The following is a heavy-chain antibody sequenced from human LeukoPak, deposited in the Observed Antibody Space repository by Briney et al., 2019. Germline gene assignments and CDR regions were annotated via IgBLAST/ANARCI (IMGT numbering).Heavy chain of an antibody. J-gene: IGHJ4*02. CDR1: GFTFRNFN. Sequence: GGSLRLSCAASGFTFRNFNIHWVRQAPGKGLEWVAMIEDNGRDKYYAASVKGRCTISRDNSKNTVYLQMSSLRPEDTAVYFCAKDFTWALDYWGQGTLVTVSS. CDR2: IEDNGRDK. CDR3: AKDFTWALDY. D-gene: IGHD1-26*01. V-gene: IGHV3-30*18.